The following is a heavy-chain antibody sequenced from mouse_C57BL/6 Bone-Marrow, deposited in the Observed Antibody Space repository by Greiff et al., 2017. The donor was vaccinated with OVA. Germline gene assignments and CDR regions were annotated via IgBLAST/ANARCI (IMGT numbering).Heavy chain of an antibody. V-gene: IGHV2-2*01. D-gene: IGHD1-1*01. CDR2: IWSGGST. J-gene: IGHJ2*01. CDR1: GFSLTSYG. Sequence: VQLKESGPGLVQPSQSLSITCTVSGFSLTSYGVHWVRQSPGKGLEWLGVIWSGGSTDYNAAFISRLSISKDNSKSQVFFKMNSLQADDTAIYYCASGSSLYYFDYWGQGTTLTVSS. CDR3: ASGSSLYYFDY.